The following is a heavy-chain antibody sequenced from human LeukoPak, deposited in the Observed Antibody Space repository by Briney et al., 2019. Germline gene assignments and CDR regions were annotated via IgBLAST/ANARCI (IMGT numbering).Heavy chain of an antibody. CDR2: ISGSGGTI. CDR3: AKDLYEWELRGGFDY. CDR1: GFTFSSYA. J-gene: IGHJ4*02. V-gene: IGHV3-23*01. D-gene: IGHD1-26*01. Sequence: PGRSLRLSCAASGFTFSSYAMTWVRQAPGKGLEWVSAISGSGGTIYCADSVKGRFTISRDNSKNTLYLQMSSLRAEDTAVYYCAKDLYEWELRGGFDYWGQGTLVTVSS.